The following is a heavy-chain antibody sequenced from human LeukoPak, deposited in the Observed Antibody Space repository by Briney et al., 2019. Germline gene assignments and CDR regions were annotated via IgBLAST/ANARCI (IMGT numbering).Heavy chain of an antibody. Sequence: GASVKVSCKASGYTFTSCDINWVRQATGQGLEWMGWMNPNSGNTGYAQKFQGRVTMTRNTSISTAYMELSSLRSEDTAVYYCARPIAAAGTSYYYYYYMDVWGKGTTVTVSS. CDR1: GYTFTSCD. CDR3: ARPIAAAGTSYYYYYYMDV. D-gene: IGHD6-13*01. V-gene: IGHV1-8*01. J-gene: IGHJ6*03. CDR2: MNPNSGNT.